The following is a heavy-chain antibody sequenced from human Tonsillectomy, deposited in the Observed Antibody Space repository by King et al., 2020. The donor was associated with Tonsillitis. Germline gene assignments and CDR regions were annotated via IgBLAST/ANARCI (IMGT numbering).Heavy chain of an antibody. CDR1: GGSFSGYY. J-gene: IGHJ3*02. Sequence: VQLQQWGAGLLKPSETLSLTCAVYGGSFSGYYWSWIRQPPGKGLEWIGEINHSGSTNYNPSLKSRVTVSVDTSKNQFSLKLSSVTAADTAVYYCARGRTMIVVVIYRAFDIWGQGTMVTVSS. CDR3: ARGRTMIVVVIYRAFDI. D-gene: IGHD3-22*01. V-gene: IGHV4-34*01. CDR2: INHSGST.